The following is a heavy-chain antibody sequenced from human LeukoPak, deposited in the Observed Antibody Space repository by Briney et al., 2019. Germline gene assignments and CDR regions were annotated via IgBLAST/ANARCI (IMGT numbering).Heavy chain of an antibody. CDR1: GYSISSGYY. D-gene: IGHD3-9*01. J-gene: IGHJ4*02. CDR3: ASGLRYFDLYY. CDR2: IYQSGST. V-gene: IGHV4-38-2*02. Sequence: PSETLSLTCTVSGYSISSGYYWGWIRQPPGKGLEWIGSIYQSGSTYYNPSLKSRVTMSVDTSKNQFSLKLSSVTAADTAVYYCASGLRYFDLYYWGQGTLVTVSS.